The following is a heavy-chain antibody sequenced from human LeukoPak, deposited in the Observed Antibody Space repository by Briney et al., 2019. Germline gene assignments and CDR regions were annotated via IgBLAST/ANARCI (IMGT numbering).Heavy chain of an antibody. Sequence: PSETLSLTCAVSGGSISSGGYCWSWILQPPGKGLEWIVYIYYSGSTYYNPSLKSRVTISVDTSKNQFSLKLSSVTAADTAVYYCARVTGYMIEDYFDYWGQGTLVTVSS. D-gene: IGHD3-22*01. CDR2: IYYSGST. CDR1: GGSISSGGYC. CDR3: ARVTGYMIEDYFDY. V-gene: IGHV4-30-4*07. J-gene: IGHJ4*02.